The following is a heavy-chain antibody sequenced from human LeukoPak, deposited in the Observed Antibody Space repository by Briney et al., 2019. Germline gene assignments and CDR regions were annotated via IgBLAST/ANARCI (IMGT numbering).Heavy chain of an antibody. D-gene: IGHD1-1*01. CDR1: GFDFSHHY. CDR2: ISPDGGVS. Sequence: GGSLRLSSAASGFDFSHHYMTWVRQAPGKGPEWVAKISPDGGVSQYVDSVKGRFTISRDNSKNSLSLHMSSLRVEDTALYFCAKEEFWRFDFWGQGTLVTVSS. J-gene: IGHJ4*02. CDR3: AKEEFWRFDF. V-gene: IGHV3-7*03.